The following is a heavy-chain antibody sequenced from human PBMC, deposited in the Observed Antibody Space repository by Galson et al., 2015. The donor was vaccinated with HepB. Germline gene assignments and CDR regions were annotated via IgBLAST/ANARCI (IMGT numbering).Heavy chain of an antibody. CDR2: INAGNGNT. D-gene: IGHD2-21*02. V-gene: IGHV1-3*01. Sequence: SVKVSCKASGYTFTSYAMHWVRQAPGQRLEWMGWINAGNGNTKYPQKFQGRVTITRDTSASTAYMELSSLRSEDTAVYYCAVAYCGGDCYSDRNAFDIWGQGTMVTVSS. J-gene: IGHJ3*02. CDR1: GYTFTSYA. CDR3: AVAYCGGDCYSDRNAFDI.